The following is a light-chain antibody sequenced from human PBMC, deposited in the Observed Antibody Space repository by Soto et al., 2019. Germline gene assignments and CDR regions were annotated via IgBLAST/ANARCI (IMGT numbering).Light chain of an antibody. CDR2: GDT. CDR3: ATWDVSLNGVL. Sequence: QSVLTQPPSASGTPGQRVTISCSGSSSNLGGNTVNWYQQLPGTAPKLLIHGDTLRPSGVPDRFSGSKSGTSASLAISGLQSDDEAVYYCATWDVSLNGVLFGGGTKLTVL. CDR1: SSNLGGNT. J-gene: IGLJ2*01. V-gene: IGLV1-44*01.